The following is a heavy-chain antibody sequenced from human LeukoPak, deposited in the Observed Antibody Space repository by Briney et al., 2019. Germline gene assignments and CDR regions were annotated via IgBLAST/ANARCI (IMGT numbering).Heavy chain of an antibody. CDR1: GYTFTSYA. V-gene: IGHV1-2*04. J-gene: IGHJ4*02. CDR2: INPNSGGT. D-gene: IGHD6-13*01. Sequence: ASVKVSCKASGYTFTSYAMHWVRQTPGQGLEWMGWINPNSGGTSYAQKFQGWVTMTRDTSISTAYMELSRLRSDDTAVYYCAMYSSSWYGGWGQGTLVTVSS. CDR3: AMYSSSWYGG.